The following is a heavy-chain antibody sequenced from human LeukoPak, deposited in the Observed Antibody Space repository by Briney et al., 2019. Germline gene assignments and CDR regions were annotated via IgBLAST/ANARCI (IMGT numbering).Heavy chain of an antibody. CDR2: INTRTGDA. CDR1: GYSFTAYT. D-gene: IGHD1-14*01. V-gene: IGHV7-4-1*02. J-gene: IGHJ5*02. Sequence: ASVKVSYKACGYSFTAYTINCARQAPGQGREWRGWINTRTGDAAYAQGLTGRFVFSSHTAFSTTYLQINSLKAEDTAVYYCLRNHRNGWFDPWGQGTLVTVSS. CDR3: LRNHRNGWFDP.